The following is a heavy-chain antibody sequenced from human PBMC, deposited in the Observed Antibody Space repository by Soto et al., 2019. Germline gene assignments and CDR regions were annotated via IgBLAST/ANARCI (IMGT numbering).Heavy chain of an antibody. CDR2: IYYSGST. J-gene: IGHJ3*02. V-gene: IGHV4-31*03. D-gene: IGHD2-15*01. CDR1: GGSISSGGYY. CDR3: ARDRVYCSGGSCYSWDAFDI. Sequence: PSETLSLTCTVSGGSISSGGYYWSWIRQHPGKGLEWIGYIYYSGSTYYNPSLKSRVTISVDTSKNQFSLKLSSVTAADTAVYYCARDRVYCSGGSCYSWDAFDIWGQGTMVTVSS.